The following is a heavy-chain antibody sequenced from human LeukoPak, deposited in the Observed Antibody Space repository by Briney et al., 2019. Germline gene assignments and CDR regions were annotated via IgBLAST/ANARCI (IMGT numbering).Heavy chain of an antibody. Sequence: PGGSLRLSCAASGFTFSSYAMSWVRQTPGKGLGWVSAISGSGGSTYYAQSVKGRFTISRDTSKNPLYLQMNGLRAEDTAVYYCAKVWFGDWYYYDYMEVWGKGTAVTVSS. CDR2: ISGSGGST. J-gene: IGHJ6*03. CDR1: GFTFSSYA. D-gene: IGHD3-10*01. CDR3: AKVWFGDWYYYDYMEV. V-gene: IGHV3-23*01.